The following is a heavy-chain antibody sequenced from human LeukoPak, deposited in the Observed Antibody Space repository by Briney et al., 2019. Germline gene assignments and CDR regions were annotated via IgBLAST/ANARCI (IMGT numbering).Heavy chain of an antibody. V-gene: IGHV3-7*01. CDR3: AKVAEVGATGYYYYMGV. CDR2: IKQDGSEK. CDR1: GFTFSSYW. Sequence: GGSLRLSCAASGFTFSSYWMSWVRQAPGKGLEWVANIKQDGSEKYYVDSVKGRFTISRDNAKNSLYLQMNSLRAEDTAVYYCAKVAEVGATGYYYYMGVWGKGTTVAISS. D-gene: IGHD1-26*01. J-gene: IGHJ6*03.